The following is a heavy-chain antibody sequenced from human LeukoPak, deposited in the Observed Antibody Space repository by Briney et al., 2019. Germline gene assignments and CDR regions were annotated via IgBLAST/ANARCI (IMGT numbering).Heavy chain of an antibody. Sequence: PSETLSPTCTVSGDSISSYYWSWIRPPPGKELEWIGYIYSTGSTSYNPSLKSRVTISIDTSKNQFSLYLNSVAAADTAVYYCARAPILYYSDCWGQGTLVTVSS. CDR1: GDSISSYY. CDR3: ARAPILYYSDC. V-gene: IGHV4-59*08. CDR2: IYSTGST. J-gene: IGHJ4*02.